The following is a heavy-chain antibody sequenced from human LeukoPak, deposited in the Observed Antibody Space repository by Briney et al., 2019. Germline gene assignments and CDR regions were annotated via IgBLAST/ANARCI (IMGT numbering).Heavy chain of an antibody. CDR2: INSDGSST. CDR1: GFTFSSYW. J-gene: IGHJ3*02. V-gene: IGHV3-74*01. Sequence: PGGSLRLSCAASGFTFSSYWMHWVRQAPGKGLVWVSRINSDGSSTSYADSVKGRFTISRDTAKNTLWLQMNSLRDEVTAVYYCARDDCGGDCYPVGAFDIWGQGTMVTVSS. CDR3: ARDDCGGDCYPVGAFDI. D-gene: IGHD2-21*02.